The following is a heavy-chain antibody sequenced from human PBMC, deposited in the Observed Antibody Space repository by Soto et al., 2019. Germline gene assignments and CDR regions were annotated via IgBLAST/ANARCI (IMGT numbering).Heavy chain of an antibody. J-gene: IGHJ6*02. CDR2: ISSSSSYI. CDR3: AKESMSVAVSASRVYGMDV. V-gene: IGHV3-21*01. Sequence: GGSLRLSCAASGFTFSSYSMNWVRQAPGKGLEWVSSISSSSSYIYYADSVKGRFTISRDNAKNSLYLQMNSLRAEDTAVYYCAKESMSVAVSASRVYGMDVWGQGTTVTVS. CDR1: GFTFSSYS. D-gene: IGHD6-6*01.